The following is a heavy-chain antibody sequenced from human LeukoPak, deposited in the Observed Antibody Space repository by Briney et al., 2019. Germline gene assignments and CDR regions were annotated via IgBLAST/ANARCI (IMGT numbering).Heavy chain of an antibody. CDR3: ARDLNTDYEYVWGSYRQNYYYGMDV. Sequence: GGSLRLSFAASGFTFSIYSMNWVRQAPGKGLEWVSSISISSSYIYYEDSVQGRFTISRDNAKNSLYLQMNSLRAEDTAVYYCARDLNTDYEYVWGSYRQNYYYGMDVWGKGITVTVSS. D-gene: IGHD3-16*02. CDR2: ISISSSYI. CDR1: GFTFSIYS. V-gene: IGHV3-21*01. J-gene: IGHJ6*04.